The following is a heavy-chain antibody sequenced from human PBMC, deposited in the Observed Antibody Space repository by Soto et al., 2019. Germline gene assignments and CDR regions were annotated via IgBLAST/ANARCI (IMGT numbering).Heavy chain of an antibody. CDR3: ARAPEDYGDYGQPLGY. D-gene: IGHD4-17*01. Sequence: EVQLVESGGGLVQPGGSLRLSCAASGFTFSSYWMSWVRQAPGKGLEWVANIKQDGSEKYYVDSVKGRFTISRDNAKNPLYLQMNSLRAEDTAVYYCARAPEDYGDYGQPLGYWGQGTLVTVSS. J-gene: IGHJ4*02. CDR1: GFTFSSYW. V-gene: IGHV3-7*04. CDR2: IKQDGSEK.